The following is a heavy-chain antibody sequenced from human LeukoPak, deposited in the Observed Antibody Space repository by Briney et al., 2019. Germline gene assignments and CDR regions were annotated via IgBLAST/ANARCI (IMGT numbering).Heavy chain of an antibody. CDR2: IHYSGSS. D-gene: IGHD1-14*01. CDR3: ARYDRGLFFFDD. CDR1: GASVRNEY. J-gene: IGHJ4*02. Sequence: PSETLSLTCTVSGASVRNEYWSWIRQPPGKGLEWIGYIHYSGSSNYHPSLGSRVIISLDTSKNQFSLKLKSVTAADTGMYHCARYDRGLFFFDDWGQGTLVTVSS. V-gene: IGHV4-59*08.